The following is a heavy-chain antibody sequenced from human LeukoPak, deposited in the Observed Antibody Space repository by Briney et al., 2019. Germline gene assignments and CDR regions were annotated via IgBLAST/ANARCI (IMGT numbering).Heavy chain of an antibody. V-gene: IGHV3-23*01. CDR1: GFTFSSYA. Sequence: PGGSLRLSCAASGFTFSSYAMSWVRQAPGKGLEWVSALGGSGINTYYADSVKGRFTISRDNAKNSLYLQMNSLRAEDTAVYYCARDDIVVVVAAQGDYYYYGMDVWGQGTTVTVSS. J-gene: IGHJ6*02. D-gene: IGHD2-15*01. CDR3: ARDDIVVVVAAQGDYYYYGMDV. CDR2: LGGSGINT.